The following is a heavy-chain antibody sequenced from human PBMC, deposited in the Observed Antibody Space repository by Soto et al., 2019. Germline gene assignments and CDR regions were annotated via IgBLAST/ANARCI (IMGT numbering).Heavy chain of an antibody. Sequence: GGSLRLSCAASGFTFNNYAMNWVRQAPGRGLEWVSIISPNGDSTYYADSVKGRFTISRDNSQNTGFLQMNSLRAEDTAIYFCAKVRLTDYLRYAPHLWGQGTLVTVSS. CDR3: AKVRLTDYLRYAPHL. J-gene: IGHJ3*01. D-gene: IGHD2-8*01. CDR1: GFTFNNYA. CDR2: ISPNGDST. V-gene: IGHV3-23*01.